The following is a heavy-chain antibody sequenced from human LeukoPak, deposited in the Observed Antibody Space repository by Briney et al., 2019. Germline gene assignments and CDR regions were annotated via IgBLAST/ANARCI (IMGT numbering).Heavy chain of an antibody. CDR2: IYSGGST. J-gene: IGHJ3*02. CDR3: ARDGFGSSSRRPDAFDI. V-gene: IGHV3-66*01. CDR1: GFTVSSNY. Sequence: GGSLRLSCAASGFTVSSNYMSWVRQAPGKGLEWVSVIYSGGSTYYADSVKGRFTISRDNSKNTLYLQMNSLRAEDTAVYYCARDGFGSSSRRPDAFDIWGQGTMVTVSS. D-gene: IGHD6-13*01.